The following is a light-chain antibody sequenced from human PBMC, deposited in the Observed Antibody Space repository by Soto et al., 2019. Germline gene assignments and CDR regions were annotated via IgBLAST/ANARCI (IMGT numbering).Light chain of an antibody. J-gene: IGLJ1*01. CDR1: SSDVGGYNH. Sequence: QSALTQPASVSGSPGQSITISCTGTSSDVGGYNHVSWYQHHPGKAPRLIIYEVVQRPSGVPDRFSGSKSGNTASLTVSGLQAADEADYFCKSYAGSNTYVFGSGTKVTVL. CDR3: KSYAGSNTYV. V-gene: IGLV2-8*01. CDR2: EVV.